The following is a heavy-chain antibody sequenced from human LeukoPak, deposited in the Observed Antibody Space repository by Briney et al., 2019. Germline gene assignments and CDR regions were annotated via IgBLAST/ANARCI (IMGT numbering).Heavy chain of an antibody. CDR3: ARGPRIVGAITGY. CDR2: IYYSGST. CDR1: GGSISSGDYY. J-gene: IGHJ4*02. Sequence: PSETLSLTCTVSGGSISSGDYYWSWIRQPPGKGLEWIGYIYYSGSTYYNPSLKSRVTISVDTSKNQFSLKLSSVTAADTAVYYCARGPRIVGAITGYWGQGTLVTVSS. V-gene: IGHV4-30-4*01. D-gene: IGHD1-26*01.